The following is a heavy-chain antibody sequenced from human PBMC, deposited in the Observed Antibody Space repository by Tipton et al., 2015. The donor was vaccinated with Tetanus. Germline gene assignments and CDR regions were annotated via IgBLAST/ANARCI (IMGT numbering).Heavy chain of an antibody. D-gene: IGHD2-21*02. V-gene: IGHV4-61*01. Sequence: TLSLTCTVSGASVRSLNHYWSWLRQPPGKPLEWISDIYYSGATEYNPSLQSRVTTSLHASQRQFSLKLTSVTPADTAIYYCARKGRQFCSGDCYPTAYDIWGHATMVTVSS. J-gene: IGHJ3*02. CDR1: GASVRSLNHY. CDR3: ARKGRQFCSGDCYPTAYDI. CDR2: IYYSGAT.